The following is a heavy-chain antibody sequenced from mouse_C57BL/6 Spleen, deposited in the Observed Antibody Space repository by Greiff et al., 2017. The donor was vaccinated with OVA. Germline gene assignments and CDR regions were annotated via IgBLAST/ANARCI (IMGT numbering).Heavy chain of an antibody. CDR1: GFTFSDYG. D-gene: IGHD2-1*01. J-gene: IGHJ4*01. Sequence: EVMLVESGGGLVKPGGSLKLSCAASGFTFSDYGMHWVRQAPEKGLEWVAYISSGSSTIYYADTVKGRFTISRDIAKNTLFLQMTSLRSEDTAMYYCARVEGNYGYYAMDYWGQGTSVTVSS. CDR2: ISSGSSTI. CDR3: ARVEGNYGYYAMDY. V-gene: IGHV5-17*01.